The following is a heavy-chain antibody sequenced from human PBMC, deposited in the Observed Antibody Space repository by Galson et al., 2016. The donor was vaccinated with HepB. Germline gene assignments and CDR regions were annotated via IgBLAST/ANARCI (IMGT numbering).Heavy chain of an antibody. CDR1: GFTFSSYG. D-gene: IGHD3-22*01. CDR3: AKDLRYYDSSGYFWEGYYYDGMDV. Sequence: SLRLSCAASGFTFSSYGMHWVRQAPGKGLEWVAVVSYDGSDKYYADSVKGRFTISRDNSKNTLNLQMNSLRAEDTAVYYCAKDLRYYDSSGYFWEGYYYDGMDVWGQGTTVTVSS. V-gene: IGHV3-30*18. J-gene: IGHJ6*02. CDR2: VSYDGSDK.